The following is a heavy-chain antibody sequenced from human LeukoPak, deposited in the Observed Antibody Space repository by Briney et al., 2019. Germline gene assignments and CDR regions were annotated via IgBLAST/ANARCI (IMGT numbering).Heavy chain of an antibody. CDR2: IYHSGST. CDR1: GGSISSSNW. CDR3: ARDNPYITQNWFDP. Sequence: PSGTLSLTCAVSGGSISSSNWWSWVRQPPGKGLEWIGEIYHSGSTNYNPSLKSRVTISVDKSKNQFSLKLSSVTAADTAVYYCARDNPYITQNWFDPWGQGTLVTVSS. D-gene: IGHD3-10*01. V-gene: IGHV4-4*02. J-gene: IGHJ5*02.